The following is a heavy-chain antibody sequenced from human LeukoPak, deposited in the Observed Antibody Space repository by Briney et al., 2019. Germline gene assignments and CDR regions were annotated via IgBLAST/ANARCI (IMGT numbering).Heavy chain of an antibody. Sequence: GGSLRLSCAASRFTFSNYAMNWVRQAPGKGLEWVSAISGSGGSTYYADSVKGRFTMSRDNSNSTVYLQMNSLRAEDTAVYYCARVAVAGTSRYYFDYWGQGTLVTVSS. V-gene: IGHV3-23*01. CDR1: RFTFSNYA. CDR3: ARVAVAGTSRYYFDY. J-gene: IGHJ4*02. CDR2: ISGSGGST. D-gene: IGHD6-19*01.